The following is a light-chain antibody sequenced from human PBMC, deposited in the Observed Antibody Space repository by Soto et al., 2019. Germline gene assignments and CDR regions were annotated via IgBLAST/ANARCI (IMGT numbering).Light chain of an antibody. V-gene: IGKV3-20*01. J-gene: IGKJ2*01. CDR2: GAS. CDR3: QQYCGSPLT. Sequence: EIVLTQSPGTLSLSPRERATLSCRASQSIFNNYLAWYQQKPGQAPRLLVYGASFRPTGIPDRFSGSGSGTDFTLTISRLEPEDFAVYYCQQYCGSPLTFGQGTRLEIK. CDR1: QSIFNNY.